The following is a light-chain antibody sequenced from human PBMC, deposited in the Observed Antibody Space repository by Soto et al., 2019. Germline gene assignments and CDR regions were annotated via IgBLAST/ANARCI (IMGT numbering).Light chain of an antibody. CDR3: QQRSNWPLT. V-gene: IGKV3-11*01. CDR2: DAS. Sequence: EIVLTQSPATLSLSPGERATLSCRASQSVSSYLAWYQQKPGQAPRLLIYDASNRATGSPARFSGSGSGTDFTLTISSLEPEDFAVYSCQQRSNWPLTFGPGTKVDIK. CDR1: QSVSSY. J-gene: IGKJ3*01.